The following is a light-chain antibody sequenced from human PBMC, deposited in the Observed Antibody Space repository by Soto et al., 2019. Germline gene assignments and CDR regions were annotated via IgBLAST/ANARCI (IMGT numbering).Light chain of an antibody. V-gene: IGKV4-1*01. Sequence: DIVMTQSPDSLAVSLGERATINCKSSQSVLYSSNNKNYLAWYQQKPGQPPKLLIYWASTRESGVPDRFSGSGSGTEFTLNISSLQAEDVAVYYCQQYYSTPYTFGQWTKLEIK. CDR2: WAS. CDR3: QQYYSTPYT. CDR1: QSVLYSSNNKNY. J-gene: IGKJ2*01.